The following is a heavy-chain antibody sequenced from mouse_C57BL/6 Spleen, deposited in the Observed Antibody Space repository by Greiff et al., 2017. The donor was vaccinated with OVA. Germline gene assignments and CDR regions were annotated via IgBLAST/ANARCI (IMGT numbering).Heavy chain of an antibody. J-gene: IGHJ1*03. D-gene: IGHD1-1*01. CDR2: ISNGGGST. Sequence: EVQLVESGGGLVQPGGSLKLSCAASGFTFSDYYMYWVRQPPEKRLEWVAYISNGGGSTYYPDTVKGRFTISRDNAKNTLYLQMSRLKSEDTAMYYCARRHYYGSSYWYFDVWGTGTTVTVSS. CDR3: ARRHYYGSSYWYFDV. V-gene: IGHV5-12*01. CDR1: GFTFSDYY.